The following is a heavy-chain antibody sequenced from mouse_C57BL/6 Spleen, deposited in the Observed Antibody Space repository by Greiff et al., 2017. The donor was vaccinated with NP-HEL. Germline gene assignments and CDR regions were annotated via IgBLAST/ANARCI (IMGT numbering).Heavy chain of an antibody. CDR2: IYPGDGDT. Sequence: VQLQQSGPELVKPGASVKISCKASGYAFSSSWMNWVKQRPGKGLEWIGRIYPGDGDTNYNGKFKGKATLTADKSSSTAYMQLSSLTSEDSAVYFCAGGDYGSSWFAYWGQGTLVTVSA. CDR1: GYAFSSSW. CDR3: AGGDYGSSWFAY. D-gene: IGHD1-1*01. V-gene: IGHV1-82*01. J-gene: IGHJ3*01.